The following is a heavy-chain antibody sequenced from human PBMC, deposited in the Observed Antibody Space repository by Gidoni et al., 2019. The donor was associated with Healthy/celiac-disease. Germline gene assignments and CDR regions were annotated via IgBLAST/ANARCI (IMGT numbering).Heavy chain of an antibody. CDR1: CGSFSGYY. CDR3: ARRPRKMYSAYYMDV. V-gene: IGHV4-34*01. J-gene: IGHJ6*03. D-gene: IGHD6-13*01. CDR2: INHSGST. Sequence: QGQLQQWGEGLWMPSEALSLACAVYCGSFSGYYWSWIRQPPGKGMGWIGEINHSGSTNYNPSRKSRVTISVDTSKNQFSLKLSSVTAADAAVYYCARRPRKMYSAYYMDVWGKGTTVTVSS.